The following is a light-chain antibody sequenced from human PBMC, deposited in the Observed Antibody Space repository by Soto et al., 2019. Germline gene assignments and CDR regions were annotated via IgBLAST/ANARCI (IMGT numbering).Light chain of an antibody. Sequence: DVVMTQSPLSLPVTLGQPASISCRSNQSLVNKHGSAYFSWFQQRPGRSPRRLIYKVSNRDSGVPARFSGSGSGTDFALKISRVEAEDVGVYYCMQGTHWPITFGQGTRLEIK. CDR1: QSLVNKHGSAY. CDR2: KVS. V-gene: IGKV2-30*01. CDR3: MQGTHWPIT. J-gene: IGKJ5*01.